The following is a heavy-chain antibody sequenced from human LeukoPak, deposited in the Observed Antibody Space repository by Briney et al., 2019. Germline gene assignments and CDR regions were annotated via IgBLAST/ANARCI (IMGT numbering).Heavy chain of an antibody. Sequence: ASVKVSCKASGGTFSSYAISWVRQAPGQGLEWMGRIIPIFGTANYAQKFQGRATITTDESTSTAYMALSSLRSEDTAVYYCAREKAGKYNWFDPWGQGTLVTVSS. CDR1: GGTFSSYA. D-gene: IGHD1-1*01. J-gene: IGHJ5*02. CDR3: AREKAGKYNWFDP. CDR2: IIPIFGTA. V-gene: IGHV1-69*05.